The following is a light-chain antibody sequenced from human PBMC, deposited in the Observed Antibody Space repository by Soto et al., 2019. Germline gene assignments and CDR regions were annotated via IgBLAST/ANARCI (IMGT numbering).Light chain of an antibody. CDR1: QSVSIY. CDR3: QQRISWPPT. V-gene: IGKV3-11*01. J-gene: IGKJ5*01. Sequence: EIVLTQSPATLSLSPGERANVSCRDSQSVSIYLAWYQRKPGQAPRLLIYDASNRATGIPARFSGSGSGADFTLTISSLEPEDFAVYYCQQRISWPPTFGQGTRLEIK. CDR2: DAS.